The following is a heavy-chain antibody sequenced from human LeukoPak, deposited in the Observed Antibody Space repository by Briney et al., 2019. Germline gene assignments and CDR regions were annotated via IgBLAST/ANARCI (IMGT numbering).Heavy chain of an antibody. J-gene: IGHJ4*02. D-gene: IGHD2-2*01. V-gene: IGHV3-74*01. CDR3: ARVSVCSSASCYSVFDY. CDR1: GFTFRSYY. Sequence: GGSLRLSCAASGFTFRSYYMHWVRQTPGKGLVWVSLISSDGSSTSYADSVKGRFTISRDNAKNTLHLQMNRLSLEDTAVYYCARVSVCSSASCYSVFDYLGQGTLVTVSS. CDR2: ISSDGSST.